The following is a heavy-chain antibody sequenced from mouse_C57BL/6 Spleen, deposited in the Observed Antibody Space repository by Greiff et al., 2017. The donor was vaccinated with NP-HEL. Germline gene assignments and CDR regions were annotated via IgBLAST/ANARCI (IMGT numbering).Heavy chain of an antibody. CDR3: ARSGRPDCAFDY. CDR1: GYTFTDYY. J-gene: IGHJ2*01. CDR2: INPNNGGT. Sequence: EVQLQQSGPELVKPGASVKISCKASGYTFTDYYMNWVKQSHGKSLEWIGDINPNNGGTSYNQKFKGKATLTVDKSSSTAYMELRSLTSEDSAVYYCARSGRPDCAFDYWGQGTTLTVSS. V-gene: IGHV1-26*01. D-gene: IGHD2-13*01.